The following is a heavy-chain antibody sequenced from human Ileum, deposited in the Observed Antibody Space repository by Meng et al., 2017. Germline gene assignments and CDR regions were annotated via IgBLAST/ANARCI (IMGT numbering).Heavy chain of an antibody. CDR1: GYSFTVNL. J-gene: IGHJ4*02. V-gene: IGHV1-2*02. D-gene: IGHD6-13*01. CDR3: ARGDSSSLPYYVDY. Sequence: ASVKVSCKASGYSFTVNLLHWVRLAPGHGLEWIGWINPSTGNTNYAQRFEGRVAVTRDTSINTVYMDLISQTSDDTAVYYCARGDSSSLPYYVDYWGQGTLVPVSS. CDR2: INPSTGNT.